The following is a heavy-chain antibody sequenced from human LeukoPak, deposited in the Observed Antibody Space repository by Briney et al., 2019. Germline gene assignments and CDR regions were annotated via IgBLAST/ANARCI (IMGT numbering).Heavy chain of an antibody. V-gene: IGHV4-4*07. CDR3: AGTWLKRGDAFNI. D-gene: IGHD3-9*01. CDR2: VYNSGTA. CDR1: GDSVSDYY. Sequence: PSETLSLTCTVSGDSVSDYYWNWIRQPAGKALEWIGRVYNSGTANYNPSFRSRVTLSGETSKNQFSLHLSRVTAADTAVYYCAGTWLKRGDAFNIWGHGTKVIVSS. J-gene: IGHJ3*02.